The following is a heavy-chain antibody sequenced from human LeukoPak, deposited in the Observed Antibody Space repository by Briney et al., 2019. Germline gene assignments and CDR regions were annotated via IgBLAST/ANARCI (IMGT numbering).Heavy chain of an antibody. D-gene: IGHD3-10*01. V-gene: IGHV1-2*02. Sequence: ASVKVSCKASGYTFTGYYMHWVRQAPGQGLEWMGWINPNSGGTNYAQKFQGRVTITRNTSISTAYMELSSLRSEDTAVYYCARDGSGSYSLYNWFDPWGQGTLVTVSS. CDR3: ARDGSGSYSLYNWFDP. CDR1: GYTFTGYY. J-gene: IGHJ5*02. CDR2: INPNSGGT.